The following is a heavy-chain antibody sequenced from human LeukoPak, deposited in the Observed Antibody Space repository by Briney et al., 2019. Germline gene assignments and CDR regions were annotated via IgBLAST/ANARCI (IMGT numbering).Heavy chain of an antibody. CDR3: ARWNQVTISYAFDI. CDR2: IYYSGST. Sequence: SETLSLTCTVSGGSISSYYWSWIRQPPGKGLEWIGYIYYSGSTNYNPSLKSRVTISVDTSKNQFSLKLSSVTAADTAVYYCARWNQVTISYAFDIWGQGTMVTVSS. V-gene: IGHV4-59*08. J-gene: IGHJ3*02. CDR1: GGSISSYY. D-gene: IGHD3-3*01.